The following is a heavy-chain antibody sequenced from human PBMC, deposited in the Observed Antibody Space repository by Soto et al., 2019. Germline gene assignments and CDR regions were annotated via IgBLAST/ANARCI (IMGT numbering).Heavy chain of an antibody. CDR2: IFPGDSDT. CDR1: GCTFTNYW. D-gene: IGHD3-16*01. Sequence: GESLKISCKAIGCTFTNYWIGWVRQTPGKGLEWMGIIFPGDSDTRYNPSFEGQVTVSADESISTAYLQWNTLKASDTAMYYCVRPNFGALTHFDFWGQGTLVTVS. J-gene: IGHJ4*02. CDR3: VRPNFGALTHFDF. V-gene: IGHV5-51*01.